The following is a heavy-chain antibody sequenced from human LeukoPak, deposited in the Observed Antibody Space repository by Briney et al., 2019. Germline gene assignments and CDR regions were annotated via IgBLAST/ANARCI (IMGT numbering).Heavy chain of an antibody. D-gene: IGHD6-13*01. V-gene: IGHV3-7*01. CDR1: GFTFRNRW. J-gene: IGHJ4*02. CDR2: TSKNGNDK. Sequence: GGSLRLSCAGSGFTFRNRWTSWVRQAPGKGLEWVASTSKNGNDKDYVDSVRGRFTISRDFAKISLFLQMNSLRVEDTAVYYCAAGGAPGRFDYWGRGAPVTVSS. CDR3: AAGGAPGRFDY.